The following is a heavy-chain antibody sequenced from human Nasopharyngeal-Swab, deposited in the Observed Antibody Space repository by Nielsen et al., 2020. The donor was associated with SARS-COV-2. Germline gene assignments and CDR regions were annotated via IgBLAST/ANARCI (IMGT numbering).Heavy chain of an antibody. CDR3: ASQLGYPDS. CDR2: ISEDGSIT. Sequence: GESLKISCAASGFTFSSHWMHWVRQAPGKGLVWVSRISEDGSITTYADSVKGRFTISRDNAKNTLFLQMHSLRADDTAIYYCASQLGYPDSWGQGTLVTVSS. V-gene: IGHV3-74*01. D-gene: IGHD2-2*01. CDR1: GFTFSSHW. J-gene: IGHJ4*02.